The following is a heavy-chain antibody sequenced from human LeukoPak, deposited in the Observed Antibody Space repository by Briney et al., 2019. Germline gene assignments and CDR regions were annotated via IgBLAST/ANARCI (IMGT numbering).Heavy chain of an antibody. Sequence: SETLSLTCTVSGGSISSYYWSWIRQPAGKGLEWIGRIYTSGNTTYNPSLKSRVTMSVDTSKNQFPLQLNSVTAADTAVYYCARDSTTWHGGLFDYWGQGTLVTVSS. V-gene: IGHV4-4*07. CDR2: IYTSGNT. CDR3: ARDSTTWHGGLFDY. D-gene: IGHD6-13*01. CDR1: GGSISSYY. J-gene: IGHJ4*02.